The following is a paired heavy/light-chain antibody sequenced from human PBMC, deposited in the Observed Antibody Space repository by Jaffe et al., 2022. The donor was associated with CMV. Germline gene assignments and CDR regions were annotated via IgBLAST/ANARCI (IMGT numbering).Light chain of an antibody. CDR1: TLRNYY. Sequence: SSELTQDPAVSVALGQTVRITCQGDTLRNYYPSWYQQKPGQAPVLVIYGKKNRPSGIPDRFSGSSSGNTASLTITGAQAEDEADYYCNSRDSSGNHVLFGGGTKLTVL. J-gene: IGLJ2*01. CDR2: GKK. V-gene: IGLV3-19*01. CDR3: NSRDSSGNHVL.
Heavy chain of an antibody. Sequence: QLQLQESGPGLVKPSETLSLTCSVSGGSISSSSHYWGCIRQPPGKGLEWIGSIYYSGSTYYNPSLESRVTMSVDTSKNQFSLKLSSVTAADTAVYYCARLTGLAVDWYFDLWGRGTLVTVSS. CDR3: ARLTGLAVDWYFDL. D-gene: IGHD6-19*01. CDR1: GGSISSSSHY. J-gene: IGHJ2*01. V-gene: IGHV4-39*01. CDR2: IYYSGST.